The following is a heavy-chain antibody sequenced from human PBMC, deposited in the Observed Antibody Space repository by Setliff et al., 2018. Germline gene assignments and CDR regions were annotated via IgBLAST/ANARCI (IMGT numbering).Heavy chain of an antibody. J-gene: IGHJ4*02. CDR1: GFIFSNYG. D-gene: IGHD3-10*01. CDR2: VRLDGSKE. V-gene: IGHV3-30*02. Sequence: GGSLRLSCGASGFIFSNYGMHWVRQAPGKGLEWVTFVRLDGSKEYYADSVKGRFTISRDNAKNSLYLQMNSLRAEDTAVYYCARDRAGYYYGSGSYYLFDYWGQGTLVTVSS. CDR3: ARDRAGYYYGSGSYYLFDY.